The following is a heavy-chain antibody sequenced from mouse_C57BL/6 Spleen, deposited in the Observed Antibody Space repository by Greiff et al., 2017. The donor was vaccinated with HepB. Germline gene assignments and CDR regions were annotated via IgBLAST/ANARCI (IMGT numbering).Heavy chain of an antibody. CDR1: GYTFTDYN. V-gene: IGHV1-22*01. D-gene: IGHD1-1*01. Sequence: VQLQQSGPELVKPGASVKMSCKASGYTFTDYNMHWVKQSHGKSLEWIGYINPNNGGTSYNQKFKGKATLTVNKSSSTAYMELRSLTSEDSAVYYCAREGYYGSSGYAMDYWGQGTSVTVSS. CDR3: AREGYYGSSGYAMDY. CDR2: INPNNGGT. J-gene: IGHJ4*01.